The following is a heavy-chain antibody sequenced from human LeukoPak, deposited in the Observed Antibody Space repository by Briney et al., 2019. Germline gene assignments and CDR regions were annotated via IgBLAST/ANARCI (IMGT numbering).Heavy chain of an antibody. CDR3: ARGQIRDGYNYDEY. J-gene: IGHJ4*02. D-gene: IGHD5-24*01. CDR2: INHSGST. Sequence: PSETLSLTCAVYGGSFSDYYWSWIRQPPGKGLEWIGEINHSGSTNYNPSLKSRVTISVDTSKNQFSLKLSSVTAADTAVYYCARGQIRDGYNYDEYWGQGTLVTVSS. CDR1: GGSFSDYY. V-gene: IGHV4-34*01.